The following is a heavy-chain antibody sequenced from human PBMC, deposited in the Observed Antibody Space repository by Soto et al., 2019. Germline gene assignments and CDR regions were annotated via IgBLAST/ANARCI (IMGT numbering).Heavy chain of an antibody. CDR3: AKELVDPAARKSYFDL. CDR1: GFTFSSYA. D-gene: IGHD2-2*01. J-gene: IGHJ2*01. V-gene: IGHV3-7*01. CDR2: IKEDGTEK. Sequence: PGGSLRLSCAASGFTFSSYAMSWVRQAPGKGLEWVANIKEDGTEKNYVDSVRGRFTISRDNAKNSLYLHMDSLRDEDTALFYCAKELVDPAARKSYFDLWGRGTLVTVSS.